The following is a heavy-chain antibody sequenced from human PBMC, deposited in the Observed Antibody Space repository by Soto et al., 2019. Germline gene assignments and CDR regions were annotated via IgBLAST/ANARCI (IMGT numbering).Heavy chain of an antibody. Sequence: EVQLVESGGGLVQPGGSLRLSCAASGFTFSSYEMNWVHQAPGKGLEWVSYISSSGSTIYYADSVKGRFTISRDNAKNSLYLQMNSLRAEDTAVYYCASYYYDSANWGQGTLVTVSS. D-gene: IGHD3-22*01. CDR2: ISSSGSTI. V-gene: IGHV3-48*03. CDR3: ASYYYDSAN. CDR1: GFTFSSYE. J-gene: IGHJ4*02.